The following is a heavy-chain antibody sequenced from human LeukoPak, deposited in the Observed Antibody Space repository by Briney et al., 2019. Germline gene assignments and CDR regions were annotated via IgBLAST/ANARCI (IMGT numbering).Heavy chain of an antibody. J-gene: IGHJ3*01. CDR1: GFTFNIYW. CDR3: ARPRYTAAYDL. Sequence: GESLRLSCAASGFTFNIYWMTWVRQAPGKGLEWVANMKADGSEKHYEESVKGRFTIFRDNARNSLYLQMNSLRAEDTAVYYCARPRYTAAYDLWGQGTMVTVSS. V-gene: IGHV3-7*01. D-gene: IGHD3-16*02. CDR2: MKADGSEK.